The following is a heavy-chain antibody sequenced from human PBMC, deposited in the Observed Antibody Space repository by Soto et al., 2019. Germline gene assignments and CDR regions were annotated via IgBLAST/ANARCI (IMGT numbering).Heavy chain of an antibody. J-gene: IGHJ6*02. CDR1: GGSFSGYY. V-gene: IGHV4-34*01. CDR3: ARGRGYCSSTSCPYYGMDV. CDR2: INHSGST. Sequence: SETLSLTCAVYGGSFSGYYWSWIRQPPGKGLEWIGEINHSGSTNYNPSLKSRVTISVDTSKSQFSLKLSSVTAADTAVYYCARGRGYCSSTSCPYYGMDVWGQGTTVTVSS. D-gene: IGHD2-2*01.